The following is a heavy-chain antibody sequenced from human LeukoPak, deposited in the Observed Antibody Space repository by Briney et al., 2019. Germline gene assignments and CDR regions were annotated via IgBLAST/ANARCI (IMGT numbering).Heavy chain of an antibody. CDR3: ASSEVLGSGWYGHYYYGMDV. CDR2: IWYDGSNK. CDR1: GFTFSSYG. J-gene: IGHJ6*04. Sequence: PGRSLRLSCAASGFTFSSYGMHWVRQAPGKGLEWVAVIWYDGSNKYYADSVKGRFTISRDNSKNTLYLQMNSLRAEDTAVYYYASSEVLGSGWYGHYYYGMDVWGKGTTVTVSS. D-gene: IGHD6-19*01. V-gene: IGHV3-33*01.